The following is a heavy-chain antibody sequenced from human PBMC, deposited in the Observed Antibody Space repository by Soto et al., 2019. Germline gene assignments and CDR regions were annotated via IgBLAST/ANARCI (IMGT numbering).Heavy chain of an antibody. CDR3: AREGFPYGLDY. J-gene: IGHJ4*02. D-gene: IGHD3-10*01. CDR2: TYTGGNS. V-gene: IGHV3-53*01. CDR1: GFNVSSRY. Sequence: GGSLRLSCAASGFNVSSRYMTWVRQAPGKGLEWVSLTYTGGNSLYASSVKGRFIVSRDISKNTLYLQMNSLTAEDTAVYYCAREGFPYGLDYWGQGSLVTVSS.